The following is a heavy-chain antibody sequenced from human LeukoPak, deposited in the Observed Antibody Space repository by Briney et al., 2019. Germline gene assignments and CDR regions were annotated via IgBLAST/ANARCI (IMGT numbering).Heavy chain of an antibody. D-gene: IGHD3-10*01. CDR1: GFTFSSYS. Sequence: GGSLRLSCAASGFTFSSYSMNWVRQAPGKGLEWVSSISSGSSYIYYTDSVKGRFTISRDDAKNSLYLQMNSLRAEDTAVYYCASGIYYASVHTWSPVWGQGTLVTVSS. J-gene: IGHJ4*02. CDR2: ISSGSSYI. V-gene: IGHV3-21*01. CDR3: ASGIYYASVHTWSPV.